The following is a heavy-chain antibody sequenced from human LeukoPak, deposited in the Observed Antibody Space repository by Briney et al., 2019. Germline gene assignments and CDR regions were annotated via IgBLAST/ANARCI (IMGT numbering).Heavy chain of an antibody. Sequence: SETLSLICSVSGDSISLYYWSWIRQPPGKGLEWIGYIDHTGSTNYNPSLNSRVTISVDTSKNQFSLKLSSVTAADTAVYYCARGVTMVRGVIPYGHYYMDVWGKGTTVTISS. J-gene: IGHJ6*03. CDR1: GDSISLYY. V-gene: IGHV4-59*08. CDR3: ARGVTMVRGVIPYGHYYMDV. D-gene: IGHD3-10*01. CDR2: IDHTGST.